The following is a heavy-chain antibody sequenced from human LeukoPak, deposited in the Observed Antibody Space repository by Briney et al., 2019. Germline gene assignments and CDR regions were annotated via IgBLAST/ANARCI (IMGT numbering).Heavy chain of an antibody. V-gene: IGHV4-59*01. CDR2: TYYSGST. J-gene: IGHJ2*01. CDR1: GGSISSYY. CDR3: AGDGYKTNWYFDL. Sequence: SETLSLTCTVSGGSISSYYWSWIRQPPGKGLEWIGYTYYSGSTNYNPSLKSRVTISVDTSKNQFSLKLSSVTAADTAVYYCAGDGYKTNWYFDLWGRGTLVTVSS. D-gene: IGHD5-24*01.